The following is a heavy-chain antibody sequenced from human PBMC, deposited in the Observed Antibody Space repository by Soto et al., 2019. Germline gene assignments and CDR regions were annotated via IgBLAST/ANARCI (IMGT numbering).Heavy chain of an antibody. CDR2: IKQDGSEK. CDR3: GRDLFGAARRGEYAFDI. Sequence: EVRLVESGGGLVQPGGSLRLSCAASAFTFSSYWMSWVRQAPGKGLEWVANIKQDGSEKYYVDSVKGRFTISRDNAKNSLYLKMNSLRAGDTAVYYCGRDLFGAARRGEYAFDIWGQGTMVTVSS. CDR1: AFTFSSYW. V-gene: IGHV3-7*03. J-gene: IGHJ3*02. D-gene: IGHD3-16*01.